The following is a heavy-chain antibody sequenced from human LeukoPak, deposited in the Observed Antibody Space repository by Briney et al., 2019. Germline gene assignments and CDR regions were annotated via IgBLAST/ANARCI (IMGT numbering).Heavy chain of an antibody. CDR2: IYYSGST. CDR3: ARRLRRNAFDI. J-gene: IGHJ3*02. Sequence: PSETLSLTCTVSGGSISSSSYYWGWIRQPPGKGLEWIGSIYYSGSTYYNPSLKSRVTISVDTSKNQFSLKLSSVTAADTAVYYCARRLRRNAFDIWGQGTMVTVSS. D-gene: IGHD4-17*01. CDR1: GGSISSSSYY. V-gene: IGHV4-39*01.